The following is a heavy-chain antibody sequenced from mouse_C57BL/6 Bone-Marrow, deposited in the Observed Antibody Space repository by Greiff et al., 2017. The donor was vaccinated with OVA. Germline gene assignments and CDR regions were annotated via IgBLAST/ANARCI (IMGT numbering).Heavy chain of an antibody. J-gene: IGHJ3*01. D-gene: IGHD4-1*01. CDR2: IDPSDSYT. Sequence: VQLQQPGAELVKPGASVKLFCKASGYTFTSYWMQWVKQRPGQGLEWIGEIDPSDSYTNYNQKFKGKATLTVDTSSSTAYMQLSSLTSEDSAVYYCARIRWGFAYWGQGTLVTVSA. CDR3: ARIRWGFAY. V-gene: IGHV1-50*01. CDR1: GYTFTSYW.